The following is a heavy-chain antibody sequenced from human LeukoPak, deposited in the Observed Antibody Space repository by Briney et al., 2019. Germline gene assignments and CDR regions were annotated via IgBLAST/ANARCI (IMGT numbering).Heavy chain of an antibody. CDR1: GFTFSTYA. V-gene: IGHV3-23*01. J-gene: IGHJ4*02. Sequence: GGSLRLSCAASGFTFSTYAMSWVRQAPGKGLEWVSAISGSGGTTYYADSVKGRFTISRDNSKNTLYLQMNSLRAEDTAVYYCARVEITMVRGVIITIFNYWGQGTLVTVSS. CDR3: ARVEITMVRGVIITIFNY. CDR2: ISGSGGTT. D-gene: IGHD3-10*01.